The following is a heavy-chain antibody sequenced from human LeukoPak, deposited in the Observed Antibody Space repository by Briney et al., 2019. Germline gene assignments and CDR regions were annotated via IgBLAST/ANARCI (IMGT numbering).Heavy chain of an antibody. Sequence: SETLSLTRTVSGGSMSGYYWSWIRQPPGKGLEWIGYIYYSGGANYNPSLKSRVTMSVDTSKSQLSLNLISVTAADTAVYFCARGKGVAVNPLDYWGQGTQVTVSS. D-gene: IGHD4-11*01. CDR1: GGSMSGYY. CDR3: ARGKGVAVNPLDY. J-gene: IGHJ4*02. V-gene: IGHV4-59*01. CDR2: IYYSGGA.